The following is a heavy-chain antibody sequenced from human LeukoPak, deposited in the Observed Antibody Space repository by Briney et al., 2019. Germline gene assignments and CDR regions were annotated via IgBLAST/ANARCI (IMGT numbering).Heavy chain of an antibody. CDR3: ARDGSGSDANWFDP. D-gene: IGHD3-10*01. V-gene: IGHV1-2*02. CDR1: GYTFTGYY. CDR2: INPNSGGT. Sequence: ASVKVSCKASGYTFTGYYMHWVRQAPGQGLEWMGWINPNSGGTDSAQKFQGRVTMTRDTSNSTACMELSRLRSDDTAVYYCARDGSGSDANWFDPWGQGTLVTVSS. J-gene: IGHJ5*02.